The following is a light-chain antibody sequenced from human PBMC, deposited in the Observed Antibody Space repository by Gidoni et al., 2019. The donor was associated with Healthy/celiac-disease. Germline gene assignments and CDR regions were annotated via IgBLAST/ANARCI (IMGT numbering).Light chain of an antibody. CDR1: QSVLYSSNNKNY. Sequence: DIVITQFPDSLAVSLGARATIHCKSSQSVLYSSNNKNYLAWYQQKPGQPPKLLIYWASTRESGVPDRFSGSGSGTDFTLTISSLQAEDVAVYYCQQYYSTSCTFGQGTKLEIK. J-gene: IGKJ2*02. CDR3: QQYYSTSCT. CDR2: WAS. V-gene: IGKV4-1*01.